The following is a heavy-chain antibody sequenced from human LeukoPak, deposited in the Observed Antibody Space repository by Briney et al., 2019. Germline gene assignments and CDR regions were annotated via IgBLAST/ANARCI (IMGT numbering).Heavy chain of an antibody. Sequence: ASVKVSCKASGYTFTGYYMHWVRQAPGQGLEWMGRINPNSGGTNYAQKFQGRVTMTRDTSISTAYMELSRLRSDDTAVYYCATPSGLTGYYTFDYWGQGTLVTVSS. V-gene: IGHV1-2*06. D-gene: IGHD3-9*01. CDR3: ATPSGLTGYYTFDY. J-gene: IGHJ4*02. CDR1: GYTFTGYY. CDR2: INPNSGGT.